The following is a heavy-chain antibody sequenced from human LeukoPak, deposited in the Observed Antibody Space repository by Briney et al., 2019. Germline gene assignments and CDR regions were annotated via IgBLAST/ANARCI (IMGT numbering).Heavy chain of an antibody. Sequence: ASVKVSCIASGYTFIVYYMHWWRQAPGQGLEWMGWTNPNSGVTNYAQKFQGRVTMTRDTSISTAYMELTSLRSDDTAVYYCARTRVTTSRLDYWGQGTLVTVSS. CDR1: GYTFIVYY. CDR3: ARTRVTTSRLDY. CDR2: TNPNSGVT. J-gene: IGHJ4*02. D-gene: IGHD4-17*01. V-gene: IGHV1-2*02.